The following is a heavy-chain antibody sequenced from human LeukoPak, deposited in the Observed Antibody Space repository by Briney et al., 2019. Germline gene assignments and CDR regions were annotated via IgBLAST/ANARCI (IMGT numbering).Heavy chain of an antibody. CDR3: ARDQRLGGSGSYS. CDR1: GLTFSSYS. V-gene: IGHV3-21*01. CDR2: ISSSSSYI. J-gene: IGHJ1*01. D-gene: IGHD3-10*01. Sequence: PGGSLRLSCAASGLTFSSYSMNWVRQAPGKGLEWVSSISSSSSYIYYADSVKGRFTISRDNAKNSLYLQMNSLRAEDTAVYYCARDQRLGGSGSYSWGQGTLVTVSS.